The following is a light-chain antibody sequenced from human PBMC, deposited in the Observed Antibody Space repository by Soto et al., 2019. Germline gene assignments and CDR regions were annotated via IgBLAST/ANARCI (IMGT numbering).Light chain of an antibody. Sequence: EIVMTQSPATLSVSLVERATLSCRASQSVSSNLAWYQQKPGQAPRLLIYGASTRATGIPARFSGSGSGTEFTLTISRLEPEDFAVFYCKQYGDSPTFGQGTKVDIK. CDR1: QSVSSN. CDR3: KQYGDSPT. V-gene: IGKV3-15*01. CDR2: GAS. J-gene: IGKJ1*01.